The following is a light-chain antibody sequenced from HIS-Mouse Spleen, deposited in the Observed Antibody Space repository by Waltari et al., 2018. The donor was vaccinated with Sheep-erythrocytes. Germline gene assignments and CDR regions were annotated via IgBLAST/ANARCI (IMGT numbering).Light chain of an antibody. Sequence: QSALTQPASVSGSPGQSITIPCTGTSSYVGGYNYVSWYQQHPGKAPKLRIYDVSNRPSGVSNRFSGSKSGNTASLTISGLQAEDEADYYCSSYTSSSSYVFGTGTKVTVL. V-gene: IGLV2-14*03. CDR2: DVS. J-gene: IGLJ1*01. CDR1: SSYVGGYNY. CDR3: SSYTSSSSYV.